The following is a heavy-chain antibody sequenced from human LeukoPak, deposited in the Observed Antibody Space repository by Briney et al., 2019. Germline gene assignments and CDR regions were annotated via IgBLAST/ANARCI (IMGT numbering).Heavy chain of an antibody. D-gene: IGHD3/OR15-3a*01. CDR3: ALGYHDVWER. V-gene: IGHV4-4*02. CDR2: INHSGSI. J-gene: IGHJ4*02. CDR1: SGSISSTTW. Sequence: SGTLSLTCTVSSGSISSTTWWSWVRQPPGKGLEWIGEINHSGSIYYNPSLKSRVTMSVDRSDNQFSLKLTAMTAADTAVYYCALGYHDVWERWGQGTLVNVSS.